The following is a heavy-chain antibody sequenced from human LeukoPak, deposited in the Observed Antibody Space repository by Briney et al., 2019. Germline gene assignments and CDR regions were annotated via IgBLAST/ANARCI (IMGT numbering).Heavy chain of an antibody. Sequence: PGGSLRLSCTASGFTFSTDEMNWVRQAPGKGLEWRSYVDSSGSTVYYADSVMGRFAISRDNAKNSLYLQMNSLRAEDTAVYYCARDSRGDGDAFDIWGQGTMVTVSS. CDR1: GFTFSTDE. J-gene: IGHJ3*02. D-gene: IGHD2-21*01. V-gene: IGHV3-48*03. CDR2: VDSSGSTV. CDR3: ARDSRGDGDAFDI.